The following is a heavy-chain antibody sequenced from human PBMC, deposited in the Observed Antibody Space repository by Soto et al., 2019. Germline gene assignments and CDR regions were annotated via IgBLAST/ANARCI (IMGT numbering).Heavy chain of an antibody. CDR3: ASIDSSGWYCDY. J-gene: IGHJ4*02. Sequence: SETLSLTCAVYGGSFSGYYWSWIRQPPGKGLEWIGEINHSGSTNYNPSLKSRVTISVDTSKNQFSLKLSSVTAADTAVYYCASIDSSGWYCDYWGQGTLVTVSS. D-gene: IGHD6-19*01. V-gene: IGHV4-34*01. CDR2: INHSGST. CDR1: GGSFSGYY.